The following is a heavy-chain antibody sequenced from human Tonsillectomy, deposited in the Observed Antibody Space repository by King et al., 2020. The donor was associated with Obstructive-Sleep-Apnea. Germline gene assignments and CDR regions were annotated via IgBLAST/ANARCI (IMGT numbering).Heavy chain of an antibody. D-gene: IGHD5-12*01. V-gene: IGHV1-8*01. J-gene: IGHJ4*02. Sequence: VQLVQSGAEVKKPGASVKVSCKASGYTFTNYDINWVRQATGQGLEWMGWMNPNSGNTGYAQKFKGRVTMTRNTSISTAYMQMSSLRTEDTAVYYCARATRRYRGDVPVNYFGEWGQGTQVSVSS. CDR3: ARATRRYRGDVPVNYFGE. CDR1: GYTFTNYD. CDR2: MNPNSGNT.